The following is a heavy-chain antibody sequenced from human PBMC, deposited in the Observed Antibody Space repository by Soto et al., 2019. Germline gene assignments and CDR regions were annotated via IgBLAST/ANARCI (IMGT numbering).Heavy chain of an antibody. Sequence: ASVKVSCKVSGYTHTDLSIHWVRQTPGKGLEWMGGFDPEDGETIYAQNFQGRVTMTEDTSTDTAYMELSTLRFDDTAVYYCATRVTSIFDYWGQGTLVTVSS. CDR1: GYTHTDLS. CDR3: ATRVTSIFDY. V-gene: IGHV1-24*01. D-gene: IGHD3-10*01. CDR2: FDPEDGET. J-gene: IGHJ4*02.